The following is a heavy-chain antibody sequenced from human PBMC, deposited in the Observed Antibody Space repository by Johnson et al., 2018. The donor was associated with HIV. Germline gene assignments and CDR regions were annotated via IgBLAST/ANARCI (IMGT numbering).Heavy chain of an antibody. D-gene: IGHD2-15*01. CDR1: GFIFSSYD. Sequence: VQLVESGGGVVQPGRSLRLSCAASGFIFSSYDMHWVRQTTGKGLEWISGIGSSGDTFYPGSVKGRFTISRDNAKNSLYLQMNSLRVDDTAVYYCARVRLEEDIFEAFDMWGLGTMVTVSS. J-gene: IGHJ3*02. CDR2: IGSSGDT. V-gene: IGHV3-13*01. CDR3: ARVRLEEDIFEAFDM.